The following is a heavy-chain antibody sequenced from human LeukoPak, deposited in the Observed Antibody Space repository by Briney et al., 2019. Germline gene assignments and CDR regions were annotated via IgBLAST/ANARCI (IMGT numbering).Heavy chain of an antibody. CDR3: ARRPYGSSPFDY. Sequence: PGRSLRLSCAASGFTFSSYAMHWVRQAPGKGLEWVAVISYDGSNKYYADSVKGRFTISRDNSKNTLYLQMNSLRAEDTAVYYCARRPYGSSPFDYWGQGTLVTVSS. V-gene: IGHV3-30-3*01. CDR1: GFTFSSYA. CDR2: ISYDGSNK. D-gene: IGHD6-13*01. J-gene: IGHJ4*02.